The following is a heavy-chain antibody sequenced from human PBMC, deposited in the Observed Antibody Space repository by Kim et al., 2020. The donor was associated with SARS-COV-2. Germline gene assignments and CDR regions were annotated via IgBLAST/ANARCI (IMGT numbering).Heavy chain of an antibody. CDR3: ARDKYYDFWSGLGVPNYYYYAMDV. J-gene: IGHJ6*02. CDR2: IYTSGST. V-gene: IGHV4-4*07. D-gene: IGHD3-3*01. Sequence: SETLSLTCTVSGGSISSFYWSWIRQPAGKGLEWIGRIYTSGSTNYNPSLKSRVTMSVDTSKNQFFLKLSSVTAADTAIYYCARDKYYDFWSGLGVPNYYYYAMDVWGQGTTVTVSS. CDR1: GGSISSFY.